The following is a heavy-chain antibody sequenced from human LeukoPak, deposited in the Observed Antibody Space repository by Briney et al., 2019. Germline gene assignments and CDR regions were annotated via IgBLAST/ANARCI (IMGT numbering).Heavy chain of an antibody. V-gene: IGHV3-48*03. CDR3: ARAESSGWYGGYFDY. D-gene: IGHD6-19*01. J-gene: IGHJ4*02. Sequence: GGSLRLSCAASGFTFSSYEMNWVRQAPGKGLEWVSYISSGGSTMYYADSVKGRFTISRDNAKNSLYLQMNSLRAEDTAVYYCARAESSGWYGGYFDYWGQGTLVTVSS. CDR1: GFTFSSYE. CDR2: ISSGGSTM.